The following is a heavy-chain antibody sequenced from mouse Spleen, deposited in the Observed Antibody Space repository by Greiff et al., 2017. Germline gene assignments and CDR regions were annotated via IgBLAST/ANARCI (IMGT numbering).Heavy chain of an antibody. V-gene: IGHV2S3*01. CDR3: VREGYYAMDY. CDR1: GFSLTSYE. J-gene: IGHJ4*01. CDR2: ICTGGST. Sequence: VQLQQSGPGLVAPSQSLFITCTVSGFSLTSYEINWVRQPPGKGLEWLGVICTGGSTNYYSALISRLSISKENSKSLVFLKMNSLQTGDTAICYCVREGYYAMDYWGQGTSVTVSS.